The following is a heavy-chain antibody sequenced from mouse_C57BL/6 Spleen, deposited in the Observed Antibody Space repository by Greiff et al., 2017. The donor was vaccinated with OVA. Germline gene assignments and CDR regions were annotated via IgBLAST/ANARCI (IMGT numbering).Heavy chain of an antibody. D-gene: IGHD2-4*01. J-gene: IGHJ2*01. CDR1: GYTFTSYW. Sequence: QVQLQQSGAELVKPGASVKLSCKASGYTFTSYWMHWVKQRPRQGLEWIGMIHPNSGSTNYNEKFKSKATLTVDKSSSTAYMQLSSLTSEDSAVYYCASRYYDYDGFDYWGQGTTLTVSS. V-gene: IGHV1-64*01. CDR2: IHPNSGST. CDR3: ASRYYDYDGFDY.